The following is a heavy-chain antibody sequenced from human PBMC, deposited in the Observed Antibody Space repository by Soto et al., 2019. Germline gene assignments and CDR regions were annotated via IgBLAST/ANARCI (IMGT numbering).Heavy chain of an antibody. CDR2: IYPGDSDA. Sequence: GQALKIAWKGSGYSFTSYWIGRCRQITGKGREWMGIIYPGDSDARYSRSFQGQGAICADKSISTGYLQWSRMGDSATALSYCESMDEVATRGSYFDCWGKGPLVTV. D-gene: IGHD5-12*01. CDR3: ESMDEVATRGSYFDC. V-gene: IGHV5-51*01. J-gene: IGHJ4*02. CDR1: GYSFTSYW.